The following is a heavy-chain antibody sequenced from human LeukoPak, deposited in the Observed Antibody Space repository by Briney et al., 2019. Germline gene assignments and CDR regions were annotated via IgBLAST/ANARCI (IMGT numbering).Heavy chain of an antibody. V-gene: IGHV3-23*01. J-gene: IGHJ4*02. CDR2: ISGSGGST. CDR1: GFTFSSYA. CDR3: AKGIRRTLRYFDWLLYPLFDY. D-gene: IGHD3-9*01. Sequence: LPGGSLRLSCAASGFTFSSYAMSWVRQAPGKGLGWVSAISGSGGSTYYADSVKGRFTISRDNSKNTLYLQMNSLRAEDTAVYYCAKGIRRTLRYFDWLLYPLFDYWGQGTLVTVSS.